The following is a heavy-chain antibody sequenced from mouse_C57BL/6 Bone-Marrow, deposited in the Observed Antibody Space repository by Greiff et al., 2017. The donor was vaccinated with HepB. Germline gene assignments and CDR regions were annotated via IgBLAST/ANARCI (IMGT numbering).Heavy chain of an antibody. V-gene: IGHV3-6*01. CDR1: GYSITSGYY. Sequence: EVKLVESGPGLVKPSQSLSLTCSVTGYSITSGYYWNWIRQFPGNKLEWMGYISYDGSNNYNPSLKNRISITRDTSKNQFFLKLNSVTTEDTATYYCARRLRDYAMDYWGQGTSVTVSS. CDR3: ARRLRDYAMDY. D-gene: IGHD1-2*01. CDR2: ISYDGSN. J-gene: IGHJ4*01.